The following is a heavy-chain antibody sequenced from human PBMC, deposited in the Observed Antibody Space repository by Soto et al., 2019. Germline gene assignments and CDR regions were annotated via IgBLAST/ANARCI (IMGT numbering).Heavy chain of an antibody. Sequence: SETLSLTCTVSGGSVSSGSYYWSWIRQPPGKGLEWIGYIYYSGSTNYNPSLKSRVTISVDTSKNQFSLKLSSVTAADTAVYYCARACRIWLGELRHNWFDTWGQGTLVTVSS. J-gene: IGHJ5*02. V-gene: IGHV4-61*01. CDR1: GGSVSSGSYY. CDR2: IYYSGST. CDR3: ARACRIWLGELRHNWFDT. D-gene: IGHD3-10*01.